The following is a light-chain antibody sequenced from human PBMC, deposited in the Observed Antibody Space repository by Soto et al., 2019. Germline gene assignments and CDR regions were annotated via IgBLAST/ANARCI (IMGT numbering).Light chain of an antibody. J-gene: IGLJ3*02. CDR3: GAWDSSLMGVV. Sequence: QSVLTQPPSVSGAPGQRVTISCTGSSSNIGAGHAVHWYQQLPGTAPKLLIHSNNNRPSGVPDRFSGSKSATSATLDITALQTGDEADYYCGAWDSSLMGVVFGGGTKLTVL. V-gene: IGLV1-40*01. CDR2: SNN. CDR1: SSNIGAGHA.